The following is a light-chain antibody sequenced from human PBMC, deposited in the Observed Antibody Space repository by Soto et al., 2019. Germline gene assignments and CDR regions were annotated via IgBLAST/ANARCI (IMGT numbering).Light chain of an antibody. CDR3: QQYGSSPVT. CDR2: GAS. V-gene: IGKV3-20*01. J-gene: IGKJ5*01. CDR1: QSVSSN. Sequence: TQKQATLSVSRGDTATLSWGASQSVSSNLAWYQQKPGQAPRLLIYGASSRATGIPDRFSGSGSGTDFTLTISRLEPEDFAVYYCQQYGSSPVTFGQGRLLEVK.